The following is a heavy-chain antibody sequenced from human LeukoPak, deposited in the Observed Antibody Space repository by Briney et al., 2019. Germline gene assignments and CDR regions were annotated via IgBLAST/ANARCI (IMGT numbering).Heavy chain of an antibody. J-gene: IGHJ4*02. CDR3: ARTALFGGRLTTPGLDY. Sequence: GGSLRLSCAASGFTFSTYIMNWVRQTPGKGLEWVSSIGTSTSYIYYADSVKGRFTISRDNAKNSLYLQMNSLRAEDTAVYYCARTALFGGRLTTPGLDYWGQGTLVTVSS. D-gene: IGHD3-16*01. CDR1: GFTFSTYI. CDR2: IGTSTSYI. V-gene: IGHV3-21*01.